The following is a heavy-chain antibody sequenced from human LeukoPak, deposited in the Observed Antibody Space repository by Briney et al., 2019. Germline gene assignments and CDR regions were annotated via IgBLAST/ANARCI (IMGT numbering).Heavy chain of an antibody. Sequence: SETLSLTCTVSGGSVSDYYWSWIRQPPGKGLEWIGSIYYSGSTYYNPSLKSRVTISVDTSKNQFSLKLSSVTAADTAVYYCARVSWFPGTSYYYMDVWGKGTTVTVSS. D-gene: IGHD1-1*01. V-gene: IGHV4-59*02. CDR3: ARVSWFPGTSYYYMDV. CDR1: GGSVSDYY. CDR2: IYYSGST. J-gene: IGHJ6*03.